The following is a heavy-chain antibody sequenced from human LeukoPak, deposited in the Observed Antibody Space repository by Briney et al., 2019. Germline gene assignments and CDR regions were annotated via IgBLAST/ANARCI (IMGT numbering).Heavy chain of an antibody. CDR2: VSNSGSTI. D-gene: IGHD6-13*01. CDR3: ARDGAYSASNI. Sequence: GGSLRLSCAASGFTFSDEYMSWIRQAPGKGLERISCVSNSGSTIYYADSVKGRFTIPRDNVKNSLYLQMNSLRVEDTAVYYCARDGAYSASNIWGQGTMVAVSS. J-gene: IGHJ3*02. V-gene: IGHV3-11*01. CDR1: GFTFSDEY.